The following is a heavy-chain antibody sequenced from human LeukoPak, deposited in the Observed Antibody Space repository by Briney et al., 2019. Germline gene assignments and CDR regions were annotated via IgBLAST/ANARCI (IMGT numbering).Heavy chain of an antibody. D-gene: IGHD6-13*01. J-gene: IGHJ4*02. CDR3: ARDLTYNSWYYFDS. Sequence: PGGSLRLSCAASGFTFSYYGMHWVRQAPGKGLEWVTFIGYDGTDKYYADSVKGRFTISRDNSKNTLSLHMNSPRAEDTAVYCCARDLTYNSWYYFDSWGQGTLVTVSS. CDR2: IGYDGTDK. CDR1: GFTFSYYG. V-gene: IGHV3-30*02.